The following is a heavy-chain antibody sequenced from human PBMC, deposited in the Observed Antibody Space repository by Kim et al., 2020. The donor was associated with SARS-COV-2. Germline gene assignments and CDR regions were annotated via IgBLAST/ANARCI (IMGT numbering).Heavy chain of an antibody. Sequence: SETLSLTCTVSGGSISSGGYYWSWIRQHPGKGLEWIGYIYYSGSTYYNPSLKSRVTISVDTSKNQFSLKLSSVTAADTAVYYCARAFAERGYYYDSSGYYSYYFDSWGQGTLVTVSS. CDR2: IYYSGST. CDR1: GGSISSGGYY. J-gene: IGHJ4*02. V-gene: IGHV4-31*03. CDR3: ARAFAERGYYYDSSGYYSYYFDS. D-gene: IGHD3-22*01.